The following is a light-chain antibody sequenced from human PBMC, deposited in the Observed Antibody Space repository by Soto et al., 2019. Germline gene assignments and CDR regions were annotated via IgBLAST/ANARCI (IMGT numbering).Light chain of an antibody. CDR1: QSVSSSY. J-gene: IGKJ4*01. Sequence: EVVLTQSPATLSLSPGERATLSCRASQSVSSSYLAWYQQKPGQAPRLLIYDASNRATGIPARFSGSGSGTDFTLTISSLEPEDFAVYYCQQRSNWPRLTFGGGTKVDNK. CDR2: DAS. V-gene: IGKV3-11*01. CDR3: QQRSNWPRLT.